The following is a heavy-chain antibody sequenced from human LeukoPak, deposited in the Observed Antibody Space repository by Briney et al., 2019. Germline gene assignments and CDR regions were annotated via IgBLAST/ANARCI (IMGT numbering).Heavy chain of an antibody. Sequence: KSSQTLSLTCTVSGGSISSGSYYWSWIRQPAGKGLEWIGRIYTSGSTNYNPSLKSRVTISVDTSKNQFSLKLSSVTAADTAVYYCASSRTIFGVVMEGWGQGTLVTVSS. V-gene: IGHV4-61*02. CDR2: IYTSGST. CDR1: GGSISSGSYY. D-gene: IGHD3-3*01. CDR3: ASSRTIFGVVMEG. J-gene: IGHJ4*02.